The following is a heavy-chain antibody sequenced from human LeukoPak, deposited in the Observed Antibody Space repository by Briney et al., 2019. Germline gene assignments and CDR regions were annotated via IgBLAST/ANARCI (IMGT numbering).Heavy chain of an antibody. CDR1: GDSISSYY. V-gene: IGHV4-4*07. J-gene: IGHJ5*02. CDR2: FYIGGIT. Sequence: PSETLSLTCTVSGDSISSYYWSWIRQPAGKGMEWIGRFYIGGITNYTPSLKSRVTMSVDTSKNQFSLRLTSMTAADTAVYYCARVKPGGSSTSFDPWGQGTLVTVSS. D-gene: IGHD2-15*01. CDR3: ARVKPGGSSTSFDP.